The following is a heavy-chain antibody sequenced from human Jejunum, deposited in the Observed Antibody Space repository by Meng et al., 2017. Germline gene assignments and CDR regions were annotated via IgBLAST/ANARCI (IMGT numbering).Heavy chain of an antibody. CDR3: ARDWGCRDGYCFSGLLEF. V-gene: IGHV4-4*02. D-gene: IGHD2-15*01. CDR1: GDSISSNNR. Sequence: QVQLQESGPGLVRPSGTLTLTCSVSGDSISSNNRWTWVRQPPGRGLEWIGEIYHGGDTNYNPSLTSPVTISVDKSKNQSTLRLNSVTAADTAIYYCARDWGCRDGYCFSGLLEFWGQGILVTVSS. J-gene: IGHJ4*02. CDR2: IYHGGDT.